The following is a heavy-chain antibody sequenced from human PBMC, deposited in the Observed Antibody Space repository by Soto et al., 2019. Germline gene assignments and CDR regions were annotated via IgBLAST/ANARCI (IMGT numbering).Heavy chain of an antibody. CDR3: ARDIPITPTPRPGYSSPCSVANWFDP. CDR1: GYTLTGYY. V-gene: IGHV1-2*02. CDR2: INPNSGGT. Sequence: ASVKVSCKASGYTLTGYYMHWVRQAPGQGLEWMGWINPNSGGTNYAQKFQGRVTMTRDTSISTAYMEVSRLRCDDKAVYYCARDIPITPTPRPGYSSPCSVANWFDPWGQGTLVTVSS. J-gene: IGHJ5*02. D-gene: IGHD6-19*01.